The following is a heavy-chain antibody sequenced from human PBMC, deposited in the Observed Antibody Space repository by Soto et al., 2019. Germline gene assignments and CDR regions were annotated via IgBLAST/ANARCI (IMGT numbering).Heavy chain of an antibody. CDR3: ARELRFGEDYYGMDV. J-gene: IGHJ6*02. Sequence: QVQLQESGPGLVKPSQTLSLTCTVSGGSISSGGYYCSWIRKHPGKGLEWIGYIYYSGSTYYNPSLKSRVTISVDTSKNQFSLKLSSVTAADTAVYYCARELRFGEDYYGMDVWGQGTTVTVSS. V-gene: IGHV4-31*03. CDR1: GGSISSGGYY. CDR2: IYYSGST. D-gene: IGHD3-10*01.